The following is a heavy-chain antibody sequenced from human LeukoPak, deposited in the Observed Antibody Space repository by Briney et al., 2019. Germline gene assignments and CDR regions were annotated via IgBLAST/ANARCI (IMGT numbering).Heavy chain of an antibody. CDR3: ASVGSYYMVSSGVRGFEY. Sequence: GASVKVSCKASGYTFTGYYMHWVRQAPGQGLEWMGWINPNSGGTNYAQKFQGRVTMTRDTYISTAYMELSRLRPDDTAVYYCASVGSYYMVSSGVRGFEYWGQGNLGTVSS. CDR2: INPNSGGT. J-gene: IGHJ4*02. D-gene: IGHD3-22*01. V-gene: IGHV1-2*02. CDR1: GYTFTGYY.